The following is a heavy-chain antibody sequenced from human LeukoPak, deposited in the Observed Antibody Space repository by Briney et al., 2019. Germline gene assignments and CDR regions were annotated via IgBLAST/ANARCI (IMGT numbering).Heavy chain of an antibody. Sequence: SETLSLTCTVSGDFITASYWSWIRQPPGKGLEWIGYVYYSGSTEYNPSLRSRVTISLEMSKHQFSLNVTSVPAADTTVYYCATNTGTVFDYWGQGALVTVSS. D-gene: IGHD7-27*01. J-gene: IGHJ4*02. V-gene: IGHV4-59*01. CDR3: ATNTGTVFDY. CDR2: VYYSGST. CDR1: GDFITASY.